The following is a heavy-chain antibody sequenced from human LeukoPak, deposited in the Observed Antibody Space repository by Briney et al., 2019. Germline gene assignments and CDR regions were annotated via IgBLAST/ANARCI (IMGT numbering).Heavy chain of an antibody. J-gene: IGHJ4*02. D-gene: IGHD5-18*01. V-gene: IGHV3-64D*09. Sequence: GGSLRLSCSASGFTFSSYAMHWIRQAPGKGLEYVSSISSSGGRTYYADSVKGRFTISRDNSKNTLYLQMSSLRAEDTAVYYCVKGFDTAMAYFDYWGQGTLVTVSS. CDR3: VKGFDTAMAYFDY. CDR2: ISSSGGRT. CDR1: GFTFSSYA.